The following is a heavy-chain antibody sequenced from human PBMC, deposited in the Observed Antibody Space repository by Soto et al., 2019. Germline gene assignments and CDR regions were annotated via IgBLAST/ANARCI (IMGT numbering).Heavy chain of an antibody. D-gene: IGHD3-10*01. CDR1: GFTFSSYA. CDR2: ISGSGGST. Sequence: GGSLRLSCAASGFTFSSYAMSWVRQAPGKGLEWVSAISGSGGSTYYADSVKGRFTISRDYSKNTLYLQMNSLRAEDTAVYYCAKGGRWFGELLYYFDYWGQGTLVTVSS. CDR3: AKGGRWFGELLYYFDY. J-gene: IGHJ4*02. V-gene: IGHV3-23*01.